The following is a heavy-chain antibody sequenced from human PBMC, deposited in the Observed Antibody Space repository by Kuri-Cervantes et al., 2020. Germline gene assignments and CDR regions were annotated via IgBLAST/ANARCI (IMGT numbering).Heavy chain of an antibody. V-gene: IGHV3-30*03. Sequence: GESLKISCAASGFTFSSYGMHWVRQAPGKGLEWVAVISYDGSNKYYADSVKGRFTISRDNSKNTLYLQMNSLRADDTAVYYCARDCSGGSCFVFGMDVWGQGTTVTVSS. J-gene: IGHJ6*02. CDR1: GFTFSSYG. D-gene: IGHD2-15*01. CDR2: ISYDGSNK. CDR3: ARDCSGGSCFVFGMDV.